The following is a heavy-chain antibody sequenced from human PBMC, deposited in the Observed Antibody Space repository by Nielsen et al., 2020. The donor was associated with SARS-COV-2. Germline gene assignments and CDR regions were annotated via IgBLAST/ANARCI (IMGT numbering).Heavy chain of an antibody. CDR1: GFTFSSYD. D-gene: IGHD5-12*01. CDR3: ARARGYSGYYGMDV. J-gene: IGHJ6*02. Sequence: GGSLRFSCAASGFTFSSYDMHWVRQATGKGLEWVSAIGTAGDTYYPGSVKGRFTISRENAKNSLYLQMNSLRAGDTAVYYCARARGYSGYYGMDVWGQGTTVTVSS. V-gene: IGHV3-13*01. CDR2: IGTAGDT.